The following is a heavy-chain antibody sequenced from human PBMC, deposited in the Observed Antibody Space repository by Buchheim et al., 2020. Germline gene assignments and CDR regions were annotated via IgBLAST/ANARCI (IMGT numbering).Heavy chain of an antibody. V-gene: IGHV3-48*03. CDR2: IRSSGSTT. CDR1: GFTFSSYE. Sequence: EVQLVESGGGLVQPGGSLRLSCAASGFTFSSYEMNWVRQAPGKGLEWVSYIRSSGSTTYYADSAKGRFTISRDNAKNSLYLQMNSLRAEDTAFYYCAREYCSSTSCSYFDYWGQGTL. J-gene: IGHJ4*02. CDR3: AREYCSSTSCSYFDY. D-gene: IGHD2-2*01.